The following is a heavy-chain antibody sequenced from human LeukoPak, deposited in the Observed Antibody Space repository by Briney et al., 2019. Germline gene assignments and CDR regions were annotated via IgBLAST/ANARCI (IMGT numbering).Heavy chain of an antibody. CDR3: AKDYYHSSGYYLFDY. D-gene: IGHD3-22*01. CDR1: GFTFSSYG. J-gene: IGHJ4*02. Sequence: GRSLRLSCAASGFTFSSYGMHWVRQAPGKGLEWVAVISYDGSNEYYADSVRGRFTISRDNSKNTLYLQMNSLRAEDTAVYYCAKDYYHSSGYYLFDYWGQGTLVTVSS. CDR2: ISYDGSNE. V-gene: IGHV3-30*18.